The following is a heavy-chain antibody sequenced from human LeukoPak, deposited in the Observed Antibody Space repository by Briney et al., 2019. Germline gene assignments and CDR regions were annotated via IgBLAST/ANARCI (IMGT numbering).Heavy chain of an antibody. Sequence: PGGSLRLSCAASGFTFSSYSMNWVRQAPGKGLEWVSSISSSSSYIYYADSVKGRFTISRDNAKNSLYLQMNGLRAEDTAVYYCARDDASLWFGELPKENYFDYWGQGTLVTVSS. CDR1: GFTFSSYS. CDR2: ISSSSSYI. V-gene: IGHV3-21*01. CDR3: ARDDASLWFGELPKENYFDY. J-gene: IGHJ4*02. D-gene: IGHD3-10*01.